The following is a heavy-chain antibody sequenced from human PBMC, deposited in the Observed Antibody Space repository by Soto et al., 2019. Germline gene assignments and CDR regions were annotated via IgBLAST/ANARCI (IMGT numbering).Heavy chain of an antibody. D-gene: IGHD3-16*02. Sequence: QVQLVQSGAEVKKPGSSVKVSCKSSGGTFSSYTISWVRQAPGQGLEWMGRIIPILGIANYAQKFQGRVTSTADKSRSTAYMELSSMISEDTAVYYCARVGYQVENYWGQGTLVTDSS. J-gene: IGHJ4*02. CDR2: IIPILGIA. CDR1: GGTFSSYT. CDR3: ARVGYQVENY. V-gene: IGHV1-69*02.